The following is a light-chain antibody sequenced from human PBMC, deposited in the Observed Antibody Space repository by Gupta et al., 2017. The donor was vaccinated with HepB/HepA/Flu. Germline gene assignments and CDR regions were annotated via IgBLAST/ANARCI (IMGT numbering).Light chain of an antibody. CDR3: FLSYTGRPCV. Sequence: QAVVTQEPSLTVSPGGTVTLTCGSSTGPVTSGHWPYWFQQTPAHAPMSLIYDTNNNYSGAPARFSASFLGATAAPTISAAEAEDDAEYYYFLSYTGRPCVFGGGTKMTVL. CDR2: DTN. V-gene: IGLV7-46*01. CDR1: TGPVTSGHW. J-gene: IGLJ3*02.